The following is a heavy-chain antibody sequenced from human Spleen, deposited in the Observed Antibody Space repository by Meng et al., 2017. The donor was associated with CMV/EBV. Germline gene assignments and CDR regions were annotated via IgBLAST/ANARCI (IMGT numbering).Heavy chain of an antibody. CDR3: ARGLYYDILTGYYIPKQSDP. Sequence: SETLSLTCTVSGGSISSYYWSWIRQPPGKGLEWIGYIYYSGSTNYNPSLKSRVTISVDTSKNQFSLKLSSVTAADTAVYYCARGLYYDILTGYYIPKQSDPWGQGTLVTVSS. CDR2: IYYSGST. CDR1: GGSISSYY. D-gene: IGHD3-9*01. J-gene: IGHJ5*02. V-gene: IGHV4-59*01.